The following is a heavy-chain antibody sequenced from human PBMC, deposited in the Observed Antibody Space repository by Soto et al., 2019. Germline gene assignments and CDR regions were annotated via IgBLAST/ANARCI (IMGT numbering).Heavy chain of an antibody. D-gene: IGHD5-12*01. CDR2: ISAYNGNT. Sequence: QVQLVQSGAEVKKPGASVKVSCKASGYTFTSYGISWVRQAPGQGLEWMGWISAYNGNTNYAQKLQGRVTMTTNTPTSTAYMELRSLRSADACVYHCARQSSVATLDPWGQGTLVTVSS. CDR3: ARQSSVATLDP. V-gene: IGHV1-18*01. J-gene: IGHJ5*02. CDR1: GYTFTSYG.